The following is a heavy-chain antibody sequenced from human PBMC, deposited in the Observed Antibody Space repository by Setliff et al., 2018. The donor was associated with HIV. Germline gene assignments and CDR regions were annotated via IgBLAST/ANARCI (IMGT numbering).Heavy chain of an antibody. D-gene: IGHD6-13*01. J-gene: IGHJ6*03. Sequence: GASVKVSCKASGFTFPSSTMQWVRQARGQRLEWIGWIVVGSGNTNYAQRFQERVTITRDMSTSTAYMELSSLRSEDTAVYYCARHRDPPGSSWIFYYYYMDLWGAGTTVTVSS. V-gene: IGHV1-58*02. CDR3: ARHRDPPGSSWIFYYYYMDL. CDR2: IVVGSGNT. CDR1: GFTFPSST.